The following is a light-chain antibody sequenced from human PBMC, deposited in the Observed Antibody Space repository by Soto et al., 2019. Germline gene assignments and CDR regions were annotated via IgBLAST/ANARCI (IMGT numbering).Light chain of an antibody. V-gene: IGLV2-8*01. J-gene: IGLJ1*01. Sequence: QSAPTQPPSASGSLGQSVSISCTGTSSDIGGYNYVSWYQQYPGKAPKLLIYEVNKRPSGVPDRFSGSKSGNTASLPVSGLQAEDDADYYCLLSYSGAYVFGTGTKLTVL. CDR1: SSDIGGYNY. CDR3: LLSYSGAYV. CDR2: EVN.